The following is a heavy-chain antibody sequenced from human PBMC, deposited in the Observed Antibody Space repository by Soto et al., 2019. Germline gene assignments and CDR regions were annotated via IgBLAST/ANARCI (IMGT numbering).Heavy chain of an antibody. Sequence: SETLSLTCTVSGGSMISYYWSWIRQPPGRGLEWIGFIYYAGSVSYNPPLKNRVSMSKDTSKNQLFLTLTSVGAADTAVYFCVRAVPQRGFDPWGQGTPVTVSS. CDR1: GGSMISYY. D-gene: IGHD1-1*01. CDR2: IYYAGSV. V-gene: IGHV4-59*08. J-gene: IGHJ5*02. CDR3: VRAVPQRGFDP.